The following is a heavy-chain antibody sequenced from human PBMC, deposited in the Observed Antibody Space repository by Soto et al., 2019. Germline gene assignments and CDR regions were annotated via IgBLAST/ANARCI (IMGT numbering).Heavy chain of an antibody. D-gene: IGHD6-13*01. J-gene: IGHJ4*02. CDR3: AKDQGSMAAAGGTDY. V-gene: IGHV3-23*01. Sequence: PGGSLRLSCAASGFTFSSYAMSWARQAPGKGLEWVSDISGSGGSTYYADSVKGRFTISRDNSKNTLYLQMYSLRVEDTAVYYCAKDQGSMAAAGGTDYWGQGTLVTVSS. CDR1: GFTFSSYA. CDR2: ISGSGGST.